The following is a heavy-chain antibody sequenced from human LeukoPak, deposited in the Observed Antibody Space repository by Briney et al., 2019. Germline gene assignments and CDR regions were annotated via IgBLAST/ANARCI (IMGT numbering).Heavy chain of an antibody. Sequence: SETLSLTCTVSGGSISSSSYYWSWIRQPPEKGLEWIGEINHLGGTNYNPSLKSRVTISVDTSKKQFSLNLTSVTAADTAVYYCARLPYGSGYWLHREGRDVWGKGTTVTISS. J-gene: IGHJ6*04. CDR2: INHLGGT. CDR3: ARLPYGSGYWLHREGRDV. CDR1: GGSISSSSYY. D-gene: IGHD3-10*01. V-gene: IGHV4-39*01.